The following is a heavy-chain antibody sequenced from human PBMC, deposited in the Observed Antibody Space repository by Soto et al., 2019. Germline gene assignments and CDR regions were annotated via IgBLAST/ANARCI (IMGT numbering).Heavy chain of an antibody. D-gene: IGHD3-22*01. CDR2: IYYSGST. J-gene: IGHJ4*02. Sequence: QLQLQESGPGLVKPSETLSLTCTVSGGSISSSSYYWGWIRQPPGKGLEWIGSIYYSGSTYYNPSLKSRVTISVDTSMNQFSLKLSSVTAADTAVYYCARRGYYYDSSGYPSVWYWGQGTLVTVSS. CDR3: ARRGYYYDSSGYPSVWY. V-gene: IGHV4-39*01. CDR1: GGSISSSSYY.